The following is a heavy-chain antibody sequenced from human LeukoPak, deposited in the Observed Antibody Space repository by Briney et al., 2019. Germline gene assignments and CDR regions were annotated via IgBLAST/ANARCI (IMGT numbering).Heavy chain of an antibody. CDR1: GYTFTSYG. V-gene: IGHV1-69*13. CDR3: ARGDPGGYSYGYDLDY. D-gene: IGHD5-18*01. Sequence: GASVKVSCKASGYTFTSYGISWVRQAPGHGLEGMGGIIPIFGTANDAQKFQGRVTITADESTSTAYMELSSLRSEDTAVYYCARGDPGGYSYGYDLDYWGQGTLVTVSS. J-gene: IGHJ4*02. CDR2: IIPIFGTA.